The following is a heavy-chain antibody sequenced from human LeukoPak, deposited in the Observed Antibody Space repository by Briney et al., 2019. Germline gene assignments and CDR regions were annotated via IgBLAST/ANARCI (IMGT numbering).Heavy chain of an antibody. D-gene: IGHD3-10*01. J-gene: IGHJ5*02. CDR2: INSDGSST. CDR3: ASLGGSGSLNCFDP. CDR1: GFTFSSYW. V-gene: IGHV3-74*01. Sequence: GGSLRLSCAASGFTFSSYWMHWVRQAPGKGLVWVSRINSDGSSTSYADSVKGRFTISRDNAKNTLYLQMYSLRAEDTAVYYCASLGGSGSLNCFDPWGQGTLVTVSS.